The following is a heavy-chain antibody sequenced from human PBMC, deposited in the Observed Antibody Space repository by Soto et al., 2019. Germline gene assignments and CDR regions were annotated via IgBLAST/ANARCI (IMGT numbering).Heavy chain of an antibody. CDR1: GERNAERS. J-gene: IGHJ5*02. CDR3: AGGRISSRFFDGLQPFDP. CDR2: FDPEDGKT. D-gene: IGHD3-3*01. Sequence: ASAEPSSKECGERNAERSRCSVRHAHRKGFEWMGGFDPEDGKTIYAQKFRDRVTMTEDTSTDTAFVELSSLRSEDTAVYYCAGGRISSRFFDGLQPFDPWGQGLLVTVS. V-gene: IGHV1-24*01.